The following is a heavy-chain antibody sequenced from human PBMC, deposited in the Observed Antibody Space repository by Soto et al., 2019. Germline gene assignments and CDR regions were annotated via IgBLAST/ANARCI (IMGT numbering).Heavy chain of an antibody. J-gene: IGHJ4*02. CDR2: ISAHNGNT. CDR3: ARGRDGDY. D-gene: IGHD6-6*01. CDR1: GYAFTTYG. V-gene: IGHV1-18*01. Sequence: QVHLVQSGAEVKKPGASVKVSCKGSGYAFTTYGITWVRQAPGQGLEWMGWISAHNGNTNYAQKLQGRVTVTRDTSTSTAYIELRSLRSDVTAVYYWARGRDGDYWGQGARVTVSS.